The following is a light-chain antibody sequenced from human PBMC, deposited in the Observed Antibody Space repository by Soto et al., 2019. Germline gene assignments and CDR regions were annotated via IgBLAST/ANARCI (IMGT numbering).Light chain of an antibody. CDR2: AAS. J-gene: IGKJ5*01. CDR3: QQYYSYPQIT. CDR1: QGISSY. V-gene: IGKV1-8*01. Sequence: ALRTTQSPSSFSASTGDRVTITCRASQGISSYLAWYQQKPGKAPKLLIYAASTLQSGVPSRFSGSGSGTDFTLTISCLQSEDFATYYCQQYYSYPQITFGQGTRLEIK.